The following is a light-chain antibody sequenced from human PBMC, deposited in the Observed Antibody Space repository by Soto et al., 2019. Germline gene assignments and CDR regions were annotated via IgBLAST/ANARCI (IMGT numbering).Light chain of an antibody. Sequence: DIQMTQSPSTLSASVGDRVTITCRASQSISSWLAWYQQKPGKAPKLLIYDASSLESGVPSRFSGSGSDTEFTLTINNLQPDYFAIYHCQQYHRYSLTFGGGTKVEIK. CDR3: QQYHRYSLT. J-gene: IGKJ4*01. CDR2: DAS. CDR1: QSISSW. V-gene: IGKV1-5*01.